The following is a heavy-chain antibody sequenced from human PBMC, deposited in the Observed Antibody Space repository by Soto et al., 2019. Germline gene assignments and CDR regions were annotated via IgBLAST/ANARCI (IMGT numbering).Heavy chain of an antibody. CDR3: ARELGGASPPLDY. V-gene: IGHV3-33*01. J-gene: IGHJ4*02. D-gene: IGHD2-15*01. CDR2: IWYDGSNK. CDR1: GFTFSSYG. Sequence: GSLRLSCAASGFTFSSYGMHWVRQAPGKGLEWVAVIWYDGSNKYYADSVKDRFTISRDNSKNTLYLQMNSLRAEDTAVYYCARELGGASPPLDYWGQGTLVTVSS.